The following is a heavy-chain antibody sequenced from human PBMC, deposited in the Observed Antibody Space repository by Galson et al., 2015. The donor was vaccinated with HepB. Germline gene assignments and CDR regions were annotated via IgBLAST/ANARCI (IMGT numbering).Heavy chain of an antibody. D-gene: IGHD3-10*01. CDR3: ARRSRFGELAPVFDY. J-gene: IGHJ4*02. Sequence: LSLTCTVSGGSIRSSRYYWGWLRQPPGKGLEWIGSIYYSGSTYYNPSLKSRVTISVDTSKNQFSLKLSAVTTADTAVYYCARRSRFGELAPVFDYWGQGTLVTVSS. CDR2: IYYSGST. V-gene: IGHV4-39*01. CDR1: GGSIRSSRYY.